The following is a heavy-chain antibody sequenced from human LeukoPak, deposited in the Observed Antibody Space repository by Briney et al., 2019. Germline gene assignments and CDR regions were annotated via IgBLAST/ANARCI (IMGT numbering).Heavy chain of an antibody. Sequence: SQTLSLTCAISGDSVSSNSAAWNWIRQSPSRGLEWLGRTYYRSKWFNDYAVSVKSRITINPDTSKNQFSLQLNSVTPEATAVYYCARAAAAKGAFDYWGQGTPVTVSS. CDR1: GDSVSSNSAA. V-gene: IGHV6-1*01. CDR2: TYYRSKWFN. CDR3: ARAAAAKGAFDY. J-gene: IGHJ4*02. D-gene: IGHD6-13*01.